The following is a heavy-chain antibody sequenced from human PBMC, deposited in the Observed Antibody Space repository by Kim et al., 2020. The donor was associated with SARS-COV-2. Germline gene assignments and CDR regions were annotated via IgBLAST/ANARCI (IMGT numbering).Heavy chain of an antibody. D-gene: IGHD3-10*01. CDR3: AKDHKRYVGMVRGVHYFDY. CDR2: ISGSGGST. J-gene: IGHJ4*02. Sequence: GGSLRLSCAASGFTFSSYAMSWVRQAPGKGLEWVSAISGSGGSTYYADSVKGRFTISRDNSKNTLYLQMNSLRAEDTAVYYCAKDHKRYVGMVRGVHYFDYWGQGTLVTVSS. CDR1: GFTFSSYA. V-gene: IGHV3-23*01.